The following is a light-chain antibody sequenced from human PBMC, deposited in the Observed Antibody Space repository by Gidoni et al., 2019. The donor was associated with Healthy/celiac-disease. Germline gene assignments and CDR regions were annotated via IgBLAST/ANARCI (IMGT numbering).Light chain of an antibody. CDR3: AAWDDSLNGFV. CDR2: SNN. CDR1: SSNIGSNT. J-gene: IGLJ2*01. V-gene: IGLV1-44*01. Sequence: QCLLTQPPSASGGPAGRVTISCSGSSSNIGSNTVNWYQQLPGTAPKLLIYSNNQRPSGVPDRFSGSKSGTSASLAISGLQSEDEADYYCAAWDDSLNGFVFGGGTKVTVL.